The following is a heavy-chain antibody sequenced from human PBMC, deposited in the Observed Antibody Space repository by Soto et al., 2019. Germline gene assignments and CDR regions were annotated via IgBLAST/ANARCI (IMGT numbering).Heavy chain of an antibody. Sequence: QVQLVQSGAEVKNPGSSVKVSCKTSGGTFNSYLIDWVRQAPGQGLEWMGGIIPAFGTATYAQKFQGRVTITAAKSTTTAYMERRTLTSEDTAVYYCARGLDQPPVGLYFDTWGQGTLVTVSS. J-gene: IGHJ4*02. CDR2: IIPAFGTA. V-gene: IGHV1-69*06. D-gene: IGHD2-2*01. CDR3: ARGLDQPPVGLYFDT. CDR1: GGTFNSYL.